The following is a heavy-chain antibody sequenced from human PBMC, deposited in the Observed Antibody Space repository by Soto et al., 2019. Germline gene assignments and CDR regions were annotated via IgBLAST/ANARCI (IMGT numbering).Heavy chain of an antibody. CDR2: ISSSSSTI. J-gene: IGHJ4*02. Sequence: HPGGSLRLSCAASGFTFSSYSMNWVRQAPGKGLEWVSYISSSSSTIYYADSVKGRFTISRDNAKNTVYLQMNSLRAEDTAFYYCAKGYNSGWSFFDYWGQGTLVTVSS. D-gene: IGHD6-19*01. V-gene: IGHV3-48*01. CDR1: GFTFSSYS. CDR3: AKGYNSGWSFFDY.